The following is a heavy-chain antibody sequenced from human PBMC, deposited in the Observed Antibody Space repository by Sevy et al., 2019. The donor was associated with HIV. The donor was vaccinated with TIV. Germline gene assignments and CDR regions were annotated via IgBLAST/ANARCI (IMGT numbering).Heavy chain of an antibody. CDR3: AKHRRYGSGSSANYYGMDV. V-gene: IGHV3-33*06. CDR2: IWYDGSNE. CDR1: GFTLSNYG. J-gene: IGHJ6*02. Sequence: GGSLRLSCAASGFTLSNYGIHWVRQAPGKGLEWVAAIWYDGSNEKYADSVRGRFTMSRDNSRNTVSLQMNSLRVEDTAVYYCAKHRRYGSGSSANYYGMDVWGQGTTVTVSS. D-gene: IGHD3-10*01.